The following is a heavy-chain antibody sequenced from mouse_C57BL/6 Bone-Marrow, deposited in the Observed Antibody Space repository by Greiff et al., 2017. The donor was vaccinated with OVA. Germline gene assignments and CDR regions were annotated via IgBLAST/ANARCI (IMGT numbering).Heavy chain of an antibody. V-gene: IGHV1-15*01. CDR3: TRRGSSFHYWYFDV. Sequence: QVQLQQSGAELVRPGASVTLSCKASGYTFTDYEMHWVKQTPVHGLEWIGAIDPETGGTAYNQKFKGKAILTADKSSSTAYMELRSLTSEDSAVYYCTRRGSSFHYWYFDVWGTGTTVTVSS. J-gene: IGHJ1*03. CDR1: GYTFTDYE. CDR2: IDPETGGT. D-gene: IGHD1-1*01.